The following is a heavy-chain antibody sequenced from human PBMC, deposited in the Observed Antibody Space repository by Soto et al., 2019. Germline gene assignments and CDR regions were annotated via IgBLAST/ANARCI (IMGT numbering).Heavy chain of an antibody. J-gene: IGHJ4*02. Sequence: SETLSLTCAVSGGSISSSNWWSWVRQPPGKGLEWIGEIYHSGSTNYNPSLKSRVTISVDKSKNQFSLKLSSVTAADTAVYYCASARKEYYYDSSGYVDYWGQGTLVTVSS. D-gene: IGHD3-22*01. CDR2: IYHSGST. CDR1: GGSISSSNW. V-gene: IGHV4-4*02. CDR3: ASARKEYYYDSSGYVDY.